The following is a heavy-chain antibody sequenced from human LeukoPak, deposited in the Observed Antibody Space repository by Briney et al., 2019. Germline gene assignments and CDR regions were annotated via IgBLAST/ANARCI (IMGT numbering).Heavy chain of an antibody. CDR3: ARCSRSSTDCYSEFDI. CDR1: GFTFDDYG. D-gene: IGHD2-2*02. V-gene: IGHV3-20*04. Sequence: GGSLRLSCAASGFTFDDYGMSWVRQGPGKGLDWVSAINWNGDSTGYADSVRGRFTISSDNAKNSLYLQMNSLRAEDTALYYCARCSRSSTDCYSEFDIWGQGTMVTVSS. J-gene: IGHJ3*02. CDR2: INWNGDST.